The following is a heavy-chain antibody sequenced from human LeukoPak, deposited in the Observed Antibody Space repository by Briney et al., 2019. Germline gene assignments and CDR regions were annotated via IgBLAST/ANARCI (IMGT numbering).Heavy chain of an antibody. CDR2: ISAYNGNT. CDR1: GYTFTSYG. Sequence: GASVKVSCKASGYTFTSYGISWVREAPGQGLEWMGWISAYNGNTNYAQKLQGRVTMTTDTSTSTAYMELRSLRSEDTAVYYCARPSNYDFWSGPFDYWGQGTLVTVSS. V-gene: IGHV1-18*01. CDR3: ARPSNYDFWSGPFDY. J-gene: IGHJ4*02. D-gene: IGHD3-3*01.